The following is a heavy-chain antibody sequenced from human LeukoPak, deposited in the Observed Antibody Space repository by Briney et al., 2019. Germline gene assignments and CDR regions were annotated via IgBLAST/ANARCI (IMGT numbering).Heavy chain of an antibody. J-gene: IGHJ2*01. Sequence: SETLSLTCTVSGGSISSYYWSWIRQPPGKGLEWIAYIYYSGSTNYNPSLKSRVTISVDTSKNQFSLKLSSVTAADTAVYYCATNNWGRNWYFDLWGRGTLVTVSS. CDR3: ATNNWGRNWYFDL. CDR1: GGSISSYY. D-gene: IGHD7-27*01. CDR2: IYYSGST. V-gene: IGHV4-59*01.